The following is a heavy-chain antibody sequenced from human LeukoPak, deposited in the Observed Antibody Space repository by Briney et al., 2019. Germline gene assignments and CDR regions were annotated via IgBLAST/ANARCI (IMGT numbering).Heavy chain of an antibody. CDR1: GASISSVY. V-gene: IGHV4-59*01. J-gene: IGHJ4*02. CDR2: THYSESA. Sequence: SETLSLTCTVSGASISSVYWSWVRQPPGKGLEWIGYTHYSESANYNPSLRSRLTLSLDTSKNQFSLKLTSVTATDTAKYFCARGGWSLDNWGQGALVVVSS. D-gene: IGHD6-19*01. CDR3: ARGGWSLDN.